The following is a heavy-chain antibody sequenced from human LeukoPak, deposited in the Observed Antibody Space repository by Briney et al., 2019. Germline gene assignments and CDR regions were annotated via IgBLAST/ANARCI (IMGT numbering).Heavy chain of an antibody. J-gene: IGHJ5*02. CDR1: GGTFSSYA. V-gene: IGHV1-69*05. CDR2: IIPILGTA. D-gene: IGHD6-19*01. CDR3: ARTGYSSGWEGNWFDP. Sequence: ASVKVSCKASGGTFSSYAISWVRQAPGQGLGWMGGIIPILGTANYAQKFQGRVTITTDESTSTAYMELSSLRSEDTAVYYCARTGYSSGWEGNWFDPWGQGTLVTVSS.